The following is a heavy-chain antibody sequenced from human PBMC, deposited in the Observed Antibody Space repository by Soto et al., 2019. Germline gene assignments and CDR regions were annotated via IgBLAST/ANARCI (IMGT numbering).Heavy chain of an antibody. V-gene: IGHV3-49*04. J-gene: IGHJ6*02. Sequence: HPGGSLRLSCTASGFTFGDYAMSWVRQAPGKGLEWVGFIRSKAYGGTTEYAASVKGRFTISRDDSKSIAYLQMNSLKTEDTVVYYCTRTYCSSTSCYRDYYYYGMDVWGQGTTVTVSS. D-gene: IGHD2-2*01. CDR2: IRSKAYGGTT. CDR1: GFTFGDYA. CDR3: TRTYCSSTSCYRDYYYYGMDV.